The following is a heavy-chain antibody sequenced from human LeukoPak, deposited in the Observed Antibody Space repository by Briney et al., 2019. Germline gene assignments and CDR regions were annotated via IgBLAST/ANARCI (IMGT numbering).Heavy chain of an antibody. Sequence: GGSLRLSCSASGFPFSSYAMHWVRQAAGKGLEYVSAISDSGGSTYYADSVKGRFTISRDNSKNTLYLQMSSLRADDTAVYFCVRGYSFGPYGMDVWGQGTTVTVSS. V-gene: IGHV3-64D*09. J-gene: IGHJ6*02. CDR2: ISDSGGST. CDR3: VRGYSFGPYGMDV. D-gene: IGHD2-15*01. CDR1: GFPFSSYA.